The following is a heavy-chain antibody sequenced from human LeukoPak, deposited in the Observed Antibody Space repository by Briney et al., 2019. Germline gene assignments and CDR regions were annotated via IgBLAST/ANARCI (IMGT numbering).Heavy chain of an antibody. D-gene: IGHD3-22*01. CDR3: ASGYYDSSGYFPEAFDI. CDR2: MNPNSGNT. J-gene: IGHJ3*02. Sequence: ASVKVSCKASGYTFTSYDINWVRQATEQGLEWMGWMNPNSGNTGYAQKFQGRVTITRNTSISTAYMELSSLRSEDTAVYYCASGYYDSSGYFPEAFDIWGQGTMVTVSS. V-gene: IGHV1-8*03. CDR1: GYTFTSYD.